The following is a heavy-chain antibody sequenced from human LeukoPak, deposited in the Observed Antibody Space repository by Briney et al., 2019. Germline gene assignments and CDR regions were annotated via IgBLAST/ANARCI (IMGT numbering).Heavy chain of an antibody. D-gene: IGHD4-23*01. J-gene: IGHJ3*02. CDR2: IYYSGST. Sequence: SETLSLTCTVSGGSISSYYWSWIRQPPGKGLGWIGYIYYSGSTNYNPSLKSRVTISVDTSKNQFSLKLSSVAAADTAVYYCARGVRTLRWPDAFDIWGQGTMVTVSS. CDR3: ARGVRTLRWPDAFDI. CDR1: GGSISSYY. V-gene: IGHV4-59*01.